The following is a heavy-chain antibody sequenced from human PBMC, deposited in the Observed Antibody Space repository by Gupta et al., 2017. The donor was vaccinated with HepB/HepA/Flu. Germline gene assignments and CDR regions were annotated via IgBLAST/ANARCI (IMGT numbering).Heavy chain of an antibody. Sequence: EVQLVQSGGGLVQTGGSLKLSCAASGFPSISGSDIHWALPPSGKGLEGDGRIKRRDMNYAAAYAESVKDRFTSSRDDSKNLAYMQMNSLKTEDTAVYYCARRHCDSLAGKYYFDYWGQGTLVTVSS. V-gene: IGHV3-73*02. CDR2: IKRRDMNYAA. CDR3: ARRHCDSLAGKYYFDY. CDR1: GFPSISGSD. D-gene: IGHD2-21*01. J-gene: IGHJ4*02.